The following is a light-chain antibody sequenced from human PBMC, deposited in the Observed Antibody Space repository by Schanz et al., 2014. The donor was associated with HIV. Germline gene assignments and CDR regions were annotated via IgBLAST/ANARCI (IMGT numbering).Light chain of an antibody. CDR1: QSVLYSSNNKNY. J-gene: IGKJ2*01. CDR2: WAS. CDR3: QQYFSLPYT. V-gene: IGKV4-1*01. Sequence: DIVMTQSPDSLAVSLGERATINCKSSQSVLYSSNNKNYLAWYQQKPGQPPKLLIYWASTRESGVPDRFSGSGSGTDFTLTISSLQAEDVAVYYCQQYFSLPYTFGPGTKLEIK.